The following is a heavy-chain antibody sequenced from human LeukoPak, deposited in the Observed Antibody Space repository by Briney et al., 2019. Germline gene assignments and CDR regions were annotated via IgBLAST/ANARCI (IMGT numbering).Heavy chain of an antibody. CDR3: TTFRGPPNYFDY. V-gene: IGHV4-39*07. J-gene: IGHJ4*02. CDR1: GGSISNSTYY. Sequence: SETLPLTCSVSGGSISNSTYYWGWIRQAPGKGLEWIGSFYYLGNTYYKPSLRSRVTMSVDTSKNQFSLKLSAVTAADTAVYYCTTFRGPPNYFDYWGQGNLVTVSS. CDR2: FYYLGNT. D-gene: IGHD2-21*01.